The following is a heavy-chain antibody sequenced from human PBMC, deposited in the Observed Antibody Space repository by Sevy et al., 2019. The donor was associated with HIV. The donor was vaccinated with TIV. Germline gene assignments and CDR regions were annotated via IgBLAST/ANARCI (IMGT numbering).Heavy chain of an antibody. Sequence: GGSLRLSCAASGFTFSSYAMHWVRQAPGKGLEWVAVISYDGSNKYYADSVKGRFTISRDNSKNTLYLQMNSLRAEDTAVYYCARVFGSSSLYLPHYYYYGMDVWGQGTTVTVSS. CDR1: GFTFSSYA. V-gene: IGHV3-30-3*01. D-gene: IGHD6-13*01. J-gene: IGHJ6*02. CDR3: ARVFGSSSLYLPHYYYYGMDV. CDR2: ISYDGSNK.